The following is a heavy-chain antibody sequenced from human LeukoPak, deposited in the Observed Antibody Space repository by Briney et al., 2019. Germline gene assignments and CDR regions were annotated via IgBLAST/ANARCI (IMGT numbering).Heavy chain of an antibody. CDR1: GFTFSSYG. CDR3: AKDIGELLPDY. CDR2: ISYDGSNK. J-gene: IGHJ4*02. Sequence: PGGSLRLSCAASGFTFSSYGMHWVRQAPGKGLEWVAVISYDGSNKYYADSVKGRFTISRDNSKNTLYLQMNSLRAEDTAVYYCAKDIGELLPDYWGQGTLVTVSS. V-gene: IGHV3-30*18. D-gene: IGHD2-15*01.